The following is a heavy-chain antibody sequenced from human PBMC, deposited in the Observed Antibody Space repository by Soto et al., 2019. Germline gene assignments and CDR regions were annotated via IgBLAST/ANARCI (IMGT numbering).Heavy chain of an antibody. V-gene: IGHV3-21*01. D-gene: IGHD3-10*01. CDR1: GFTFSSYS. J-gene: IGHJ4*02. CDR3: ARDYGFGELYPGY. Sequence: EVQLVESGGGRVKPGGSLRLSCAASGFTFSSYSMNWVRQAPGKGLEWVSSISSSSSYIYYADSVKGRFTISRDNAKNSLYLQMNSLRAEDTAVYYCARDYGFGELYPGYWGQGTLVTVSS. CDR2: ISSSSSYI.